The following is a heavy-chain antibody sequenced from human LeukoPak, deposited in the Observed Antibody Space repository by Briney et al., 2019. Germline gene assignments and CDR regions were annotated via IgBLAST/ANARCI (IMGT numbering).Heavy chain of an antibody. J-gene: IGHJ4*02. V-gene: IGHV1-8*01. D-gene: IGHD4-17*01. CDR1: GYTFTSYD. CDR2: MNPNSGNT. CDR3: ARGVLGLDYGDYIRDY. Sequence: ASVKVSCEASGYTFTSYDINWVRQATGHGLEWMGWMNPNSGNTGYAQKFQGRVTMTRNTSISTAYMELSSLRSEDTAVYYCARGVLGLDYGDYIRDYWGQGTLVTVSS.